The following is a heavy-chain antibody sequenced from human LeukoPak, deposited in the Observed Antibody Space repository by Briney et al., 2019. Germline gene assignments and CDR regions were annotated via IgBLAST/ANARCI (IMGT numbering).Heavy chain of an antibody. V-gene: IGHV3-21*01. J-gene: IGHJ3*02. CDR1: GFTFSSYA. Sequence: GGSLRLSCAASGFTFSSYAMSWVRQAPGKGLEWVSAISSSSSYIYYADSVKGRFTISRDNAKNSLYLQMNSLRAEDTAVYYCARGSYGGSAFDIWGQGTMVTVSS. D-gene: IGHD4-23*01. CDR3: ARGSYGGSAFDI. CDR2: ISSSSSYI.